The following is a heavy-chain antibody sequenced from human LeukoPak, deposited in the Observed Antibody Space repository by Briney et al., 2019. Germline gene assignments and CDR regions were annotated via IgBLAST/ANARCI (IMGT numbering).Heavy chain of an antibody. CDR3: ARVYYSNSYDYWYFDL. Sequence: SETLSLTCTVSGGSISGSNYYWGWVRQPPGKGLEWIGSIYYSGSTYYSPSLKSRVTISVDTSKNQFSLKLSSVTAADTAVYYCARVYYSNSYDYWYFDLWGRGTLVTVSS. D-gene: IGHD6-13*01. J-gene: IGHJ2*01. CDR1: GGSISGSNYY. CDR2: IYYSGST. V-gene: IGHV4-39*07.